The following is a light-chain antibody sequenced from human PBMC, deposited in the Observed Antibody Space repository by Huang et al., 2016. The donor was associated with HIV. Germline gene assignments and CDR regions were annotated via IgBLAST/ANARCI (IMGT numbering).Light chain of an antibody. V-gene: IGKV4-1*01. CDR3: QQYYSTPT. Sequence: DIVMTQSPDSLAVALGERVTINCKSSQTFLYSSNNETYLAWYQQRPRQPPRLLCHGASARESGVPERFSGSGSETDFTLTISGLQAEDVAVYYCQQYYSTPTFGGGTKVEI. CDR1: QTFLYSSNNETY. J-gene: IGKJ4*01. CDR2: GAS.